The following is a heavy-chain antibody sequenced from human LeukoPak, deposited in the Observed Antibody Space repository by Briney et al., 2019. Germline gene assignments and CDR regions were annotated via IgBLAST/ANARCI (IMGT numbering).Heavy chain of an antibody. V-gene: IGHV3-21*01. Sequence: GGSLRLSCAASGFTFSSYSMNWVRQAPGKGLEWVSSISSSGGYIYYAASVKGRFTISRDNAKNPLYLQMNSVRAEDTGVYYFARDLQYDCSGPDAFDIWGQGTMVTVSS. CDR2: ISSSGGYI. J-gene: IGHJ3*02. CDR3: ARDLQYDCSGPDAFDI. CDR1: GFTFSSYS. D-gene: IGHD3-22*01.